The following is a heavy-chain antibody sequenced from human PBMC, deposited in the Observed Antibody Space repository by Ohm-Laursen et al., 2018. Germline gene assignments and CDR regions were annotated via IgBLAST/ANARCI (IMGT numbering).Heavy chain of an antibody. V-gene: IGHV3-49*04. CDR1: GFTFGDYA. CDR2: IRSKAYGGTT. CDR3: ARAVAVAGMSPALRYFDY. Sequence: RSLRLSCAASGFTFGDYAMSWVRQAPGKGLEWVGFIRSKAYGGTTEYAASVKGRFTISRDDSKSIAYLQMNSLKTEDTAVYYCARAVAVAGMSPALRYFDYWGQGTLVTVSS. J-gene: IGHJ4*02. D-gene: IGHD6-19*01.